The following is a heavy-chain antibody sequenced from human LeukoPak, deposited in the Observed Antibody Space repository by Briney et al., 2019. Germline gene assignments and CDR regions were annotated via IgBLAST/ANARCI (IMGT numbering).Heavy chain of an antibody. D-gene: IGHD5-12*01. V-gene: IGHV1-2*02. CDR3: ARDRTPLVATGHNYYYGMDV. Sequence: ASVKVSCKASGYTFTGYYMHWVRQAPGQGLEWMGWINPNSGGTNYAQKCQGRVTMTRDTSISTAYMELSRLRSDDTAVYYCARDRTPLVATGHNYYYGMDVWGQGTTVTVSS. J-gene: IGHJ6*02. CDR2: INPNSGGT. CDR1: GYTFTGYY.